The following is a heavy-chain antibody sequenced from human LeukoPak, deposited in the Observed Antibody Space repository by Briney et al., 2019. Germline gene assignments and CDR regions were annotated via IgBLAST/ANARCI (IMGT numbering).Heavy chain of an antibody. Sequence: PSETLSLTCAVYGGSFGGYYWSWIRQPPGKGLEWIGEINHSGSTNYNPSLKSRVTISVDTSKNQFSLKLSSVTAADTAVYYCARLRYCTNGVCPWGQGTLVTVSS. J-gene: IGHJ5*02. D-gene: IGHD2-8*01. CDR3: ARLRYCTNGVCP. CDR2: INHSGST. CDR1: GGSFGGYY. V-gene: IGHV4-34*01.